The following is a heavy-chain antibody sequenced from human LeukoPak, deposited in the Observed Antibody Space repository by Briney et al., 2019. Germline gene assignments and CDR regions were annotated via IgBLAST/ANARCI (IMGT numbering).Heavy chain of an antibody. J-gene: IGHJ6*03. CDR2: IIPIFGTA. V-gene: IGHV1-69*06. CDR3: AKRSALRYYYMDV. Sequence: SVKVSCKAAGGTFSSYAISWVRQAPGQGLEWMGGIIPIFGTANYAQRFQGRVTITADKSTSTAYMELSSLRSEDTAVYYCAKRSALRYYYMDVWGKGTTVSVSS. CDR1: GGTFSSYA.